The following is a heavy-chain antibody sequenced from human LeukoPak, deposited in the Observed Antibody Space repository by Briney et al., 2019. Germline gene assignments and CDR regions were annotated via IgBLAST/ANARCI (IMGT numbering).Heavy chain of an antibody. CDR1: GFTFSSYS. CDR3: ARDSRYSGSYSLYYYYGMDV. Sequence: GGSLRLSCAASGFTFSSYSMNWVRQAPGKGLEWVSSISSSSSSYIYYADSVKGRFTISRGNAKNSLYLQMNSLRAEDTAVYYCARDSRYSGSYSLYYYYGMDVWGQGTTVTVSS. CDR2: ISSSSSSYI. D-gene: IGHD1-26*01. V-gene: IGHV3-21*01. J-gene: IGHJ6*02.